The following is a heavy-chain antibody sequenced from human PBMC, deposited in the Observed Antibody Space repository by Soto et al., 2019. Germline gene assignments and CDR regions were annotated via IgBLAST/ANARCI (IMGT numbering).Heavy chain of an antibody. Sequence: ASVKVSCKASGYTFTSYAMHWVRQAPGQRLEWMGWINAGNGNTKYSQKFQGRVTITRDTSASTAYMELSSLRSEDTAVYYCARDLSCSGGSCYSFSYWGQGTLVTVSS. CDR1: GYTFTSYA. J-gene: IGHJ4*02. D-gene: IGHD2-15*01. CDR2: INAGNGNT. V-gene: IGHV1-3*01. CDR3: ARDLSCSGGSCYSFSY.